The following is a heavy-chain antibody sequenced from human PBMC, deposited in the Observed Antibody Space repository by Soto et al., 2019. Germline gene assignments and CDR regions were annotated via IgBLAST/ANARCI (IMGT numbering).Heavy chain of an antibody. D-gene: IGHD3-10*01. CDR2: FDPEDGET. V-gene: IGHV1-24*01. J-gene: IGHJ6*03. CDR3: ATAYYGSGSRNDYYYYYMDV. Sequence: ASVKVSCKVSGYTLTELSMHWVQQAPGKGLEWMGGFDPEDGETIYAQKFQGRVTMTEDTSTDTAYMELSSLRSEDTAVYYCATAYYGSGSRNDYYYYYMDVWGKGTTVTVSS. CDR1: GYTLTELS.